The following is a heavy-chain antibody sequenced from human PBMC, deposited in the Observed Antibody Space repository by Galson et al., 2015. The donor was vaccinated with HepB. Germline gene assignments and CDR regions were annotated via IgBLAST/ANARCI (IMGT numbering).Heavy chain of an antibody. CDR1: GYTFTSYG. V-gene: IGHV1-18*04. CDR3: ARDEGTVTTSTTGYFDY. J-gene: IGHJ4*02. D-gene: IGHD4-17*01. Sequence: SVKVSCKASGYTFTSYGISWVRQAPGQGLEWMGWISAYNGNTNYAQKLQGRVTMTTDTSTSTAYMELRSLRSDDTAVYYCARDEGTVTTSTTGYFDYWGQGTLVTVSS. CDR2: ISAYNGNT.